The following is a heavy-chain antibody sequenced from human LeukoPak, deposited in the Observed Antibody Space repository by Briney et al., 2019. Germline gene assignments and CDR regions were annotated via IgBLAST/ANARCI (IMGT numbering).Heavy chain of an antibody. D-gene: IGHD3-3*01. Sequence: SETLSLTCTVSGVSISSSNSYWGWIRQPPGKGLEWIGSIYYSGNTYYNASLKSQVSISIDTSKNQFSLRLTSVTAADTAVYYCARDITEGNDFWSGYNTMDAWGKGTTVTVSS. CDR1: GVSISSSNSY. CDR2: IYYSGNT. CDR3: ARDITEGNDFWSGYNTMDA. J-gene: IGHJ6*03. V-gene: IGHV4-39*02.